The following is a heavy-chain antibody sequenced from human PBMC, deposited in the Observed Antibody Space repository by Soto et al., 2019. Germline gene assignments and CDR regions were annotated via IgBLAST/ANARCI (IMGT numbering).Heavy chain of an antibody. J-gene: IGHJ5*02. CDR3: AREALWELLRGFDP. Sequence: QVQLQESGPGLVKPSETLSLTCTVSGGSISSYYWSWIRQPAGKGLEWIGRIYTSGSTNYNPSLKSRVTMSVDTSKNQFSLKLSSVTATDTAVYYCAREALWELLRGFDPWGQGTLVTVSS. CDR2: IYTSGST. V-gene: IGHV4-4*07. D-gene: IGHD1-26*01. CDR1: GGSISSYY.